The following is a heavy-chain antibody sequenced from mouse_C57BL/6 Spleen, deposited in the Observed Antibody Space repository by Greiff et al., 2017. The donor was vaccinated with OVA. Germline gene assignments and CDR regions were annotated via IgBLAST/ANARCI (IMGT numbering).Heavy chain of an antibody. V-gene: IGHV1-22*01. J-gene: IGHJ1*03. CDR3: ASNYGREGYFDV. Sequence: VQLQQSGPELVKPGASVKLSCKASGYTFTDYNLHWVKQSHGKSLEWCGYINPNNGGTSYNQKFKDKATLTLNTSYHPAYMEHRSLTSEDSAVYYCASNYGREGYFDVWGTGTTVTVSS. CDR1: GYTFTDYN. CDR2: INPNNGGT. D-gene: IGHD1-1*01.